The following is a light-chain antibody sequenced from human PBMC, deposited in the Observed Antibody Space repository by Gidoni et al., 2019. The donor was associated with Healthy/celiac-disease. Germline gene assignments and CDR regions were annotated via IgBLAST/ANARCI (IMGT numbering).Light chain of an antibody. CDR2: QDS. CDR1: KLGDKY. Sequence: SYELTQPPSVSVSPGQTASITCSGDKLGDKYACWYQQKPGQSPVLVIYQDSKRPSGIPERFSGSHAGNTATLTISGTQAMVEADYYCQAWDSSTAVFGCVTKLTVL. J-gene: IGLJ2*01. CDR3: QAWDSSTAV. V-gene: IGLV3-1*01.